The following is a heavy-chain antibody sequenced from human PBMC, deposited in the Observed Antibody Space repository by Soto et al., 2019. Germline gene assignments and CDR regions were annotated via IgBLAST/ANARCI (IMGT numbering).Heavy chain of an antibody. D-gene: IGHD3-10*01. CDR2: ISGSGGNT. Sequence: EVQLLESGGGLVQPGGSLRLSCAASRFTFSTYAMSWVRQAPGKGLEWVSDISGSGGNTYYADSVKGRFTISRDNSKNTRYLQMNSLRAEDTAFYYWAKSVMARGGGCFDPWGQGTLVIGSS. CDR1: RFTFSTYA. V-gene: IGHV3-23*01. J-gene: IGHJ5*02. CDR3: AKSVMARGGGCFDP.